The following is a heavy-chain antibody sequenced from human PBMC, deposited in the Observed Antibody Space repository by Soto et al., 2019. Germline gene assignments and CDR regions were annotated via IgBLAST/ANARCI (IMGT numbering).Heavy chain of an antibody. CDR1: GYSFTSYW. J-gene: IGHJ6*02. CDR2: IDPSDSYT. D-gene: IGHD4-17*01. V-gene: IGHV5-10-1*01. Sequence: GESLKISCKGSGYSFTSYWISWVRQMPGKGLEWMGRIDPSDSYTNYSPSFQGHVTISADKSISTAYLQWSSLKASDTAMYYCARHAAYGDYTLYYYYGMDVWGQGTTVTVSS. CDR3: ARHAAYGDYTLYYYYGMDV.